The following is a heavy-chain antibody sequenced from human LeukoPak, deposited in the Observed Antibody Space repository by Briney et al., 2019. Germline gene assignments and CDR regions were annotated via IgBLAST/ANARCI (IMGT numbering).Heavy chain of an antibody. CDR1: GYSFTSYW. CDR3: ARFPGYRGSGSYFDY. CDR2: IYPGNSDT. D-gene: IGHD3-10*01. J-gene: IGHJ4*02. Sequence: GESLKISCKGSGYSFTSYWIGWVRQMSGKGLEWMGIIYPGNSDTRYSPSFQGQVTISADKSISVAYLQWSSLKASDTAMYYCARFPGYRGSGSYFDYWGQGTLVTVSS. V-gene: IGHV5-51*01.